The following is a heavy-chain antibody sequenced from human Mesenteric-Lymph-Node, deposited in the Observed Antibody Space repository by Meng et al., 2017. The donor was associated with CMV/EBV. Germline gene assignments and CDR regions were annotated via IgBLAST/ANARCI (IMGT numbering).Heavy chain of an antibody. Sequence: CAASGLTFSSYDMSWVRQAPGKGLEWVSAISSSGGSTYYADSVKGRFTISRDNSKNTLYLQMNSLRAEDTAVYYCAKSPDYSNHFDYWGQGTLVTVSS. J-gene: IGHJ4*02. D-gene: IGHD4-11*01. V-gene: IGHV3-23*01. CDR2: ISSSGGST. CDR1: GLTFSSYD. CDR3: AKSPDYSNHFDY.